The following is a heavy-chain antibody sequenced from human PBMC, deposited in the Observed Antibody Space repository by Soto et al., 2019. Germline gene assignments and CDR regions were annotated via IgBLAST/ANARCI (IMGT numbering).Heavy chain of an antibody. J-gene: IGHJ4*02. V-gene: IGHV1-3*01. CDR1: GYTFTSYA. CDR3: ARDVSPCCSGGSCPFDY. D-gene: IGHD2-15*01. CDR2: INAGNGNT. Sequence: QVQLVQSGAEVKKPGASVKVSCKASGYTFTSYAMYWVRQAPGQRLEWMGWINAGNGNTKYSQKFQGRVTITRDTSASTAYMELSSLRSEDTAVYYCARDVSPCCSGGSCPFDYWGQGTLVTVSS.